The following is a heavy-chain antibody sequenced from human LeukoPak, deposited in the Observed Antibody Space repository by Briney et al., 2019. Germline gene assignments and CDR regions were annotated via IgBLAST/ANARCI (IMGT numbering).Heavy chain of an antibody. CDR3: ARDKGYSYGRLDFDY. D-gene: IGHD5-18*01. CDR1: GGSFSGYY. CDR2: INHSGST. V-gene: IGHV4-34*01. Sequence: PSETLSLTCAVYGGSFSGYYWSWIRQPPGKGLEWIGEINHSGSTNYNPSLKSRVTISVDTSKNQFSLKLSSVTAADTAVYYCARDKGYSYGRLDFDYWGQGTLVTVSS. J-gene: IGHJ4*02.